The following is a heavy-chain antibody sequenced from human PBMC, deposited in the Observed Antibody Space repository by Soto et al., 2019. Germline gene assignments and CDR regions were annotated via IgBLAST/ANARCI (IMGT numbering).Heavy chain of an antibody. V-gene: IGHV3-74*01. D-gene: IGHD6-13*01. CDR2: IKSDGSST. CDR1: KFTFSNYW. J-gene: IGHJ4*02. Sequence: PGGSLRLSCAASKFTFSNYWMYWVRQAPGKGLVWVSRIKSDGSSTSYADSVEGRFTISRDNAKNSLYLQMNSLRAEDTALYYCAKDLRRSSDWSLWIFDNWGQGTLVTVSS. CDR3: AKDLRRSSDWSLWIFDN.